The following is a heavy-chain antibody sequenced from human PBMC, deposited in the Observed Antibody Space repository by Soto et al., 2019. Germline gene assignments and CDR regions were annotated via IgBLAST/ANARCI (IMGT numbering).Heavy chain of an antibody. CDR1: GYTFTSYA. CDR2: INAGNGNT. Sequence: ASVKVSCKASGYTFTSYAMHWVRQAPGQRLEWMGWINAGNGNTKYSQKFQGRVTITRDTSASTAYMERSSLRSEDTAVYWVVVIGGLADYWGQGTLVTVSS. CDR3: VVIGGLADY. J-gene: IGHJ4*02. D-gene: IGHD2-21*01. V-gene: IGHV1-3*01.